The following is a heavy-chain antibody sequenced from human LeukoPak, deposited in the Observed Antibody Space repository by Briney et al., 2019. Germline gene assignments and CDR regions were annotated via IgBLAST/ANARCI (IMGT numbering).Heavy chain of an antibody. V-gene: IGHV3-33*06. CDR2: IWYDGSNK. Sequence: PGRSLRLSCEASGFTFSSYGMHWVRQAPGKGLEWVAVIWYDGSNKYYADSVKGRFTISRDNSKNTLYLQMNSLRAEDTAVYYCAKDPLPVITTGWDSDIWGQGTMVTVSS. J-gene: IGHJ3*02. CDR1: GFTFSSYG. D-gene: IGHD3-22*01. CDR3: AKDPLPVITTGWDSDI.